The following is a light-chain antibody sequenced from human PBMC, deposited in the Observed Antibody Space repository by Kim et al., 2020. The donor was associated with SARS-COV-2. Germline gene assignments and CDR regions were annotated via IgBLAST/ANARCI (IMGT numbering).Light chain of an antibody. CDR2: GNS. J-gene: IGLJ2*01. CDR1: SSNIGAGYD. V-gene: IGLV1-40*01. CDR3: QSYDSSLSAVV. Sequence: QRVTISCTGSSSNIGAGYDVHWYQQVPGTAPKLLIYGNSNRPSGVPDRFSDSKSGTSASLAITGLQAEDEADYYCQSYDSSLSAVVFGGGTQLTVL.